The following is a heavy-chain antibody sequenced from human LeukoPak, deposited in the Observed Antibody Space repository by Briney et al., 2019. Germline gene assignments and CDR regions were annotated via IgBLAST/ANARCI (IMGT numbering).Heavy chain of an antibody. CDR3: TRGGDGVPAASAFDI. J-gene: IGHJ3*02. Sequence: GGSLRLSCIASGFTFGDYAMSWVRQAPGKGLEWVGFIRSKAYGGTTEYAASVKGRFTISRDDSKSIAYLQMNSLKTEDTAVYYCTRGGDGVPAASAFDIWGQGTMVTVSS. CDR2: IRSKAYGGTT. CDR1: GFTFGDYA. D-gene: IGHD2-2*01. V-gene: IGHV3-49*04.